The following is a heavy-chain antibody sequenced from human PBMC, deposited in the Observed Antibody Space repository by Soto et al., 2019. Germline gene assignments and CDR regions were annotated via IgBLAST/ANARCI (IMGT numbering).Heavy chain of an antibody. Sequence: GGSLRLSCAASGFTFSSYSMNWVRQAPGKGLEWVSSISSSSSYIYYAASVKGRFTISRDNAKNSLYLQMNSLGAEDTAVYYCARDSINYDILTGYYYYGMDVWGQGTTVTVSS. CDR1: GFTFSSYS. J-gene: IGHJ6*02. CDR3: ARDSINYDILTGYYYYGMDV. V-gene: IGHV3-21*01. CDR2: ISSSSSYI. D-gene: IGHD3-9*01.